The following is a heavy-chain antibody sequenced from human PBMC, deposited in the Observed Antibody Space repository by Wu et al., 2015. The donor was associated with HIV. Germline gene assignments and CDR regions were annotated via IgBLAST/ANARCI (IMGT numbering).Heavy chain of an antibody. CDR2: MNPNSDNA. V-gene: IGHV1-8*01. Sequence: QVQLVQSGAEVRTPGASVKVSCKASGYSFTSYDINWVRQATGQGLEWMGWMNPNSDNAGYAQKFQGRVTMTRNSSTSTAYMGLSSLRSEDTAVYYCARSTDLWIGELSYYSGMDVWGQGTTVTVSS. CDR3: ARSTDLWIGELSYYSGMDV. CDR1: GYSFTSYD. D-gene: IGHD3-10*01. J-gene: IGHJ6*02.